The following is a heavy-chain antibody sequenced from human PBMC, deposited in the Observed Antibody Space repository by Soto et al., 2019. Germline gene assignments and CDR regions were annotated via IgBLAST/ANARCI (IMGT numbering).Heavy chain of an antibody. J-gene: IGHJ6*02. CDR3: ARDWDIVVVPAAIPYGMDV. Sequence: VQLVQSGAEVKKPGSSVKVSCKASGGTFSSYTISWVRQAPGQGLEWMGRIIPILGIANYAQKFQGRVTITADKSTSTAYLELRSLRSEDTAVYYCARDWDIVVVPAAIPYGMDVWGQGTTVTVSS. V-gene: IGHV1-69*08. CDR2: IIPILGIA. D-gene: IGHD2-2*02. CDR1: GGTFSSYT.